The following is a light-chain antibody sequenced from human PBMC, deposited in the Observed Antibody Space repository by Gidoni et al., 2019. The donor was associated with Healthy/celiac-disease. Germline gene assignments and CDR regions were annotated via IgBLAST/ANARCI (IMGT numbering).Light chain of an antibody. Sequence: EIVLTQSPATRSLSSGERDTLSSRASQSVSSYLAWYQQKPGQAPRLLIFYASNRATGIPARFSGSGSATAFSLTISSLEPEDFAVSYCQQRSNWPPGFTFGPGTKVDIK. CDR3: QQRSNWPPGFT. CDR1: QSVSSY. V-gene: IGKV3-11*01. CDR2: YAS. J-gene: IGKJ3*01.